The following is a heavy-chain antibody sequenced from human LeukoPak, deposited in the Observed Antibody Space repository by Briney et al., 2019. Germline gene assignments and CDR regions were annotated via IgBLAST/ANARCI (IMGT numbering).Heavy chain of an antibody. Sequence: PGGSLRLSCAASGFIFDDHAIHWVRQAPGKGLEWVSGISWNSGRMGYADSVKGRFTISRDNAKNSLYLQMNSLRAEDTAVYYCARDLGVYSSSWISVLFDYWGQGTLVTVPS. V-gene: IGHV3-9*01. CDR1: GFIFDDHA. CDR3: ARDLGVYSSSWISVLFDY. CDR2: ISWNSGRM. J-gene: IGHJ4*02. D-gene: IGHD6-13*01.